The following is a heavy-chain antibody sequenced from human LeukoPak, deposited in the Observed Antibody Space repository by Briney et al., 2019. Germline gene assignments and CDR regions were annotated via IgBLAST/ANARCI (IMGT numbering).Heavy chain of an antibody. V-gene: IGHV3-48*01. CDR1: GFTFSSYS. D-gene: IGHD2-2*01. CDR2: ISSSSSTI. Sequence: PGGSLRLSCAASGFTFSSYSMNWVRQAPGKGLEWVSYISSSSSTIYYADSVKGRFTISRDNAKNSLYLQMNSLRSEDTAVYYCARARSGYCSSTSCYRNWFDPWGQGTLVTVSS. CDR3: ARARSGYCSSTSCYRNWFDP. J-gene: IGHJ5*02.